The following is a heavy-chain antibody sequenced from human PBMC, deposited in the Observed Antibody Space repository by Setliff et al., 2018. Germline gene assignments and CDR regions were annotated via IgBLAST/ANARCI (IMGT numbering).Heavy chain of an antibody. Sequence: PGESLKISCTASGFTFGDYAMSWVRQAPGKGLEWVGFIRSKAYGGTTEYAASVKGRFTISRDDSKSIAYLQMNSLKTEDTAVYYGYYDTSGYYYGDYWGRGTLVTVSS. V-gene: IGHV3-49*04. J-gene: IGHJ4*02. CDR1: GFTFGDYA. D-gene: IGHD3-22*01. CDR3: YYDTSGYYYGDY. CDR2: IRSKAYGGTT.